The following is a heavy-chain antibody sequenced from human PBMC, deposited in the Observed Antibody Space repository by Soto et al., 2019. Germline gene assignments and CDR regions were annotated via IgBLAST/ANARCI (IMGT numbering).Heavy chain of an antibody. D-gene: IGHD6-13*01. CDR1: GGSISSGGYS. Sequence: SETLSLTCAVYGGSISSGGYSWSWIRQPPGKGLEWIGYIYHSGSTYYNPSLKSRVTISVDRSKNQFSLKLSSVTAADTAVYYCARGIAATFDYWGQGTLVTVSS. V-gene: IGHV4-30-2*01. CDR2: IYHSGST. CDR3: ARGIAATFDY. J-gene: IGHJ4*02.